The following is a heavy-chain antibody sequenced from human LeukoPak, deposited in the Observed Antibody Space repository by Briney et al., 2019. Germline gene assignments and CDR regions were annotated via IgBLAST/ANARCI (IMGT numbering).Heavy chain of an antibody. Sequence: PGGSLRLSCAASGFTFSNYAMSWVRQAPGKGLEWVSAISGSGGSTYYADSVKGRFTISRDNSKNTLYLQMNSLRAEDTAVYYCAKVRGAFYDSSGYYFDYWGQGTLVTVSS. CDR2: ISGSGGST. D-gene: IGHD3-22*01. J-gene: IGHJ4*02. CDR3: AKVRGAFYDSSGYYFDY. CDR1: GFTFSNYA. V-gene: IGHV3-23*01.